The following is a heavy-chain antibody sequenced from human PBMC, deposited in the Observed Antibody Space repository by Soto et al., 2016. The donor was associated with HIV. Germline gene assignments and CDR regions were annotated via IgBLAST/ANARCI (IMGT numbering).Heavy chain of an antibody. J-gene: IGHJ3*02. CDR1: GFTFDDYA. CDR2: ISGDGANT. CDR3: ARGLLWFGELFRSPAYAFDI. D-gene: IGHD3-10*01. V-gene: IGHV3-43*02. Sequence: EVQLVESGGGVVQPGGSLRLSCAASGFTFDDYAMHWVRQAPGKGLQWVSLISGDGANTFYADSVKGRFTISRDNSKNSPYLQMKSLRTEDTALYYCARGLLWFGELFRSPAYAFDIWGQGTMVTVSS.